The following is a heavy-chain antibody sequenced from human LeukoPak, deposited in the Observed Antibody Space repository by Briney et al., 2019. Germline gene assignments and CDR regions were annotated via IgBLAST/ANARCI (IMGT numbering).Heavy chain of an antibody. CDR3: ASLRRGELYSLGY. CDR2: INHSGST. D-gene: IGHD3-16*01. Sequence: SETLSLTCAVYGGSFSGYYWSWIRQPPGKGLEWIGEINHSGSTNYNPSLKSRVTISVDTSKNQCSLKLSAVTAADTAVYYCASLRRGELYSLGYWGQGTLVTVSS. CDR1: GGSFSGYY. J-gene: IGHJ4*02. V-gene: IGHV4-34*01.